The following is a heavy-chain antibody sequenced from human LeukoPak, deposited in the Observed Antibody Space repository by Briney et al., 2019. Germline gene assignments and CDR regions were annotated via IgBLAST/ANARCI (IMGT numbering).Heavy chain of an antibody. Sequence: GGSLRLSCAASGFTFSNYWMNWLRQAPGKGLEWVANIKQDGSERYYVDSVKGRFTISRDNAKNSLYLQMNSLRAEDAGVYYCAKEGAYPIITYDSWGQGTLVTVSS. CDR2: IKQDGSER. D-gene: IGHD1-14*01. CDR3: AKEGAYPIITYDS. CDR1: GFTFSNYW. V-gene: IGHV3-7*01. J-gene: IGHJ5*01.